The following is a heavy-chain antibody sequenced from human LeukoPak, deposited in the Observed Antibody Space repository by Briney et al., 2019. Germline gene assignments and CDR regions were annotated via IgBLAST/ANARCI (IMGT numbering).Heavy chain of an antibody. D-gene: IGHD1-26*01. CDR2: IYHSGST. Sequence: SETLSLTCAVSGGSISSGGYSWSWIRQPPGKGLEWIGYIYHSGSTYYNPSLKSRVTISVDRSKIQFSLKLSSVTAADTAVYFFSRLPNLGGSYDYLYFGLWGPGTPVTGAS. J-gene: IGHJ2*01. CDR1: GGSISSGGYS. CDR3: SRLPNLGGSYDYLYFGL. V-gene: IGHV4-30-2*01.